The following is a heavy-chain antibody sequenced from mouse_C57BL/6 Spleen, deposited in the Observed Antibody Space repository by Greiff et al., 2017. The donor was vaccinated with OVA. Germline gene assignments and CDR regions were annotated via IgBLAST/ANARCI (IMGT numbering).Heavy chain of an antibody. J-gene: IGHJ3*01. CDR2: ISSGSSTI. D-gene: IGHD2-2*01. V-gene: IGHV5-17*01. Sequence: EVQGVESGGGLVKPGGSLKLSCAASGFTFSDYGMHWVRQAPEKGLEWVAYISSGSSTIYYADTVKGRFTISRDNAKNTLFLQLTSLRSEDTAMYYCARHSYYGYDGCAYWGQGTLVTVSA. CDR3: ARHSYYGYDGCAY. CDR1: GFTFSDYG.